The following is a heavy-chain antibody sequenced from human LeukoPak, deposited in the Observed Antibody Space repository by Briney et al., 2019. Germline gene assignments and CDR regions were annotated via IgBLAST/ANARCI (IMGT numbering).Heavy chain of an antibody. V-gene: IGHV1-18*01. CDR1: GYSFISYG. CDR2: ISAYNGNT. CDR3: ARVEPPTIVVPAAIVDY. J-gene: IGHJ4*02. Sequence: GASVKVSCKASGYSFISYGITWVRQAPGQGLEWMGWISAYNGNTNYAQKLQGRVTMTTDTSTSTAYMELRSLRSDDTAVYYCARVEPPTIVVPAAIVDYWGQGALVTVSS. D-gene: IGHD2-2*02.